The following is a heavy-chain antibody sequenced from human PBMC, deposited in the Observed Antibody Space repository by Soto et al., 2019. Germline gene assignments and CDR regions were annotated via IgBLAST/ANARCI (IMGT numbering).Heavy chain of an antibody. Sequence: HVTLKESGPVLVKPTETLTLTCTVSGFSLSNGKVGVSWIRQPPGKALEWLAHIFSNDEKSYRPSLKSRLTISEDTSKSQVVLTMTNVDPVDTATYYCARILFGRSVAGGYFYMDVWGKGTPVTVSS. CDR2: IFSNDEK. V-gene: IGHV2-26*01. D-gene: IGHD6-19*01. CDR1: GFSLSNGKVG. J-gene: IGHJ6*03. CDR3: ARILFGRSVAGGYFYMDV.